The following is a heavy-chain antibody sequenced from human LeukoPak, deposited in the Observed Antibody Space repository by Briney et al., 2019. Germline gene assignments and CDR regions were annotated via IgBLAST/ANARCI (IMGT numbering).Heavy chain of an antibody. CDR2: IYYSGST. Sequence: PSETLSLTCTVSGGSISSGDYYWSWIRQPPGKGLEWIGYIYYSGSTYYNPSLKSRVTISVDTSKNQFSLKLSSVTAADTAVYYCARARTIGTRDPTVVTPSVGYFDLWGRGTLVTVSS. V-gene: IGHV4-30-4*08. J-gene: IGHJ2*01. CDR3: ARARTIGTRDPTVVTPSVGYFDL. D-gene: IGHD4-23*01. CDR1: GGSISSGDYY.